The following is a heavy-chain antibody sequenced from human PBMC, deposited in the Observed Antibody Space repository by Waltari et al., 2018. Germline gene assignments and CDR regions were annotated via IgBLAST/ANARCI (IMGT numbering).Heavy chain of an antibody. D-gene: IGHD5-12*01. J-gene: IGHJ4*02. Sequence: QVQLVQSGAEVKKPGASVKVSCKASGYTFTGYYMHWVRQAPGQGLEWMGWINPNRGGTNYAQKFQGRVTMTRDTSISTAYMELSRLRSDDTAVYYCARVSSRDGYKFFDYWGQGTLVTVSS. CDR2: INPNRGGT. CDR1: GYTFTGYY. CDR3: ARVSSRDGYKFFDY. V-gene: IGHV1-2*02.